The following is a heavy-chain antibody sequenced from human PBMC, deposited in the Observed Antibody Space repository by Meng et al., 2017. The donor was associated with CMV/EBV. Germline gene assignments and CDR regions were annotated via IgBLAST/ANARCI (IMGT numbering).Heavy chain of an antibody. V-gene: IGHV4-30-4*08. CDR2: IYYSGST. Sequence: QGPLQEAGPGLVKPSPTLSLTCTVPGGSISRGDYYWSWIRQPPGKGLEWIGYIYYSGSTYYNPSLKSRVTISVDTSKNQFSLKLSSVTAADTAVYYCARVGRTSCYDYWGQGTLVTVSS. J-gene: IGHJ4*02. CDR1: GGSISRGDYY. CDR3: ARVGRTSCYDY. D-gene: IGHD2-2*01.